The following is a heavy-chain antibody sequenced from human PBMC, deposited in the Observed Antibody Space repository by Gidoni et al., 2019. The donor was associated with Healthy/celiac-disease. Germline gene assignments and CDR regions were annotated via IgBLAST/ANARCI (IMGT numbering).Heavy chain of an antibody. CDR2: IWYDGSNK. Sequence: QVQLVESGGGVVQPGRSLRLSCAASGFTFSSYGMHWVRQAPGKGLEWVAVIWYDGSNKYYEDSVKGRFTISRDNSKNTLYLQMNSLRAEDTAVYYCARDGGYCTNGVCYRGNWFDPWGQGTLVTVSS. CDR1: GFTFSSYG. D-gene: IGHD2-8*01. V-gene: IGHV3-33*01. J-gene: IGHJ5*02. CDR3: ARDGGYCTNGVCYRGNWFDP.